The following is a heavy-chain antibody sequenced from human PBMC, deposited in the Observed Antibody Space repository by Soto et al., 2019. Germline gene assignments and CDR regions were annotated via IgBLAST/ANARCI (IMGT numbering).Heavy chain of an antibody. V-gene: IGHV3-23*01. J-gene: IGHJ4*02. Sequence: GGSLRLASSACGFSVSDYAVSVVRQAPGKGLEWVSSISDGGTKTFYGDSVKGRFAISRDTSKNTVYMQMNNLRAEETALYYCKKDGIRKDDYWGQGTVVTVSS. CDR1: GFSVSDYA. CDR2: ISDGGTKT. CDR3: KKDGIRKDDY.